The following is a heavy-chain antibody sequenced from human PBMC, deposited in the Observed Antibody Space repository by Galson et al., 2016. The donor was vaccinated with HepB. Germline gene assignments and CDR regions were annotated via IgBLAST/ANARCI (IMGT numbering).Heavy chain of an antibody. V-gene: IGHV4-30-2*01. J-gene: IGHJ4*02. Sequence: TLSLTCAVSGGSISNGGYSWNWVRRPPGKDLEWIGYIYHSGSTSYNPSLEGRVTISVDTSKNLFSLNLTFVTAADTAVYYCARGAAGKDLDFWGQGNLVIVSS. CDR2: IYHSGST. CDR3: ARGAAGKDLDF. CDR1: GGSISNGGYS. D-gene: IGHD6-25*01.